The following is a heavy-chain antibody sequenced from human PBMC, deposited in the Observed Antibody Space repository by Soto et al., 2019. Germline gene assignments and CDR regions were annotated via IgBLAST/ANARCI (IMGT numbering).Heavy chain of an antibody. J-gene: IGHJ6*02. CDR1: GYSFTSYW. Sequence: GESLKISCKGSGYSFTSYWISWVRQMPGKGLEWMGRIDPSDSYTNYSPSFQGHVTVSADKSISTAYLQWSSLKASDTAMYYCARHGRGDIVVVPAAIEEYYYYGTDVWGQGTTVTVSS. CDR2: IDPSDSYT. D-gene: IGHD2-2*01. CDR3: ARHGRGDIVVVPAAIEEYYYYGTDV. V-gene: IGHV5-10-1*01.